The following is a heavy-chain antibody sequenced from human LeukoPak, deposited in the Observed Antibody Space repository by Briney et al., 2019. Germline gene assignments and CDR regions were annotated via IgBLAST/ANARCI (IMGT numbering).Heavy chain of an antibody. Sequence: PSETLSLTCTVSGGSISSSSYYWGWIRQPPGKGLEWIGSIYYSGSTYYNPSLKSGVIISVDTSKNQFSLKLSSVTAADTAVYYCARPVAYCGGDCYSGDAFDIWGQGTMVTVSS. V-gene: IGHV4-39*01. CDR3: ARPVAYCGGDCYSGDAFDI. D-gene: IGHD2-21*01. CDR2: IYYSGST. J-gene: IGHJ3*02. CDR1: GGSISSSSYY.